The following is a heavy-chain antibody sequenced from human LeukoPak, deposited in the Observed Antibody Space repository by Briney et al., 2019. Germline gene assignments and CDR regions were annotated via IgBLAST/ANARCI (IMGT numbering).Heavy chain of an antibody. CDR2: ISYDGSNA. V-gene: IGHV3-30*18. Sequence: GGSLRLSCAASGFTFSSYGMHWVRQAPDKGLEWVALISYDGSNAYYADSVKGRFTISRDNSKNTVFPQMISLRAEDTAVYYCAKGFDYYYDSSQYYYGMDVWGQGTTVTVS. CDR1: GFTFSSYG. D-gene: IGHD3-22*01. CDR3: AKGFDYYYDSSQYYYGMDV. J-gene: IGHJ6*02.